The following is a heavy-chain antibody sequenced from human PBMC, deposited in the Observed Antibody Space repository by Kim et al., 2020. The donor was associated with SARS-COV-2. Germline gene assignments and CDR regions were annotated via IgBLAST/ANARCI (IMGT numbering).Heavy chain of an antibody. V-gene: IGHV6-1*01. CDR2: TYYRSKWYN. J-gene: IGHJ4*02. D-gene: IGHD5-12*01. CDR1: GDSVSSNSAA. Sequence: SQTLSLTCAISGDSVSSNSAAWNWIRQSPSRGLEWLGRTYYRSKWYNDYAVSVKSRITINPDTSKNQFSLQLNSVTPEDTAVYYCARASGSSGDSGYETIDYWGQGTLVTVSS. CDR3: ARASGSSGDSGYETIDY.